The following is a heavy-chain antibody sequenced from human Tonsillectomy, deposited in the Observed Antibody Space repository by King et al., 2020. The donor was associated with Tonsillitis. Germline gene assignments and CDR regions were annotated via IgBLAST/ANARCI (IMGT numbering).Heavy chain of an antibody. J-gene: IGHJ4*02. V-gene: IGHV2-5*01. CDR3: VHRGYDNYYFDY. Sequence: QVTLKESGPTLVKPTQTLTLTCTFSGFSLNTSGVSVGWIRQTPGKALVWLALIYWNDDKTYSPSLKSRLAITKDTAKNQVVLTLTNMNPVDTATYYCVHRGYDNYYFDYWAQGTLVTVSS. D-gene: IGHD5-12*01. CDR2: IYWNDDK. CDR1: GFSLNTSGVS.